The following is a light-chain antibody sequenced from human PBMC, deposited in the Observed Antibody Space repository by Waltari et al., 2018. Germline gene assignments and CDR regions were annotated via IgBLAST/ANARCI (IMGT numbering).Light chain of an antibody. J-gene: IGKJ5*01. CDR3: QQYESYSIT. CDR1: QSIRSW. Sequence: DIQMTQSPSTLSASVGDKVTINCRASQSIRSWLAWHQQKPGKAPRLLIYKAFSLESGVPSRFSGSGSGTEFTLTISSLQPDDFATYYCQQYESYSITFGQGTRLEIK. CDR2: KAF. V-gene: IGKV1-5*03.